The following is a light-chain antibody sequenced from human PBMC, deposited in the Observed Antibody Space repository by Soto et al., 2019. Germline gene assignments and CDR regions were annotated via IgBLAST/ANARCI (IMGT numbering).Light chain of an antibody. Sequence: DIQMAQSPSSVSASVGDRVTITCRASQGISSSLAWYQQRPGKAPKLLIYAASNLQNEVPSRFSSSGSGTDFTLTISSLQPEDFATYYCQQAKNFPWTFGQGTRVEIK. J-gene: IGKJ1*01. CDR2: AAS. V-gene: IGKV1-12*01. CDR3: QQAKNFPWT. CDR1: QGISSS.